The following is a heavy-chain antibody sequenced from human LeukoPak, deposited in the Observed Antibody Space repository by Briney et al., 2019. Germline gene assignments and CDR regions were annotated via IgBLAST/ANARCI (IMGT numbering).Heavy chain of an antibody. CDR3: ARFWSGGSVDDAFDI. CDR1: GYTFTSYY. D-gene: IGHD2-15*01. V-gene: IGHV1-46*01. J-gene: IGHJ3*02. CDR2: INPSGGST. Sequence: ASVKVSCKASGYTFTSYYMHWVRQAPGQGLEWMGIINPSGGSTSYAQKFQGRVTMTRDTSTSTVYMELSSLRSEDTAVYYCARFWSGGSVDDAFDIWGQGTMVTVSS.